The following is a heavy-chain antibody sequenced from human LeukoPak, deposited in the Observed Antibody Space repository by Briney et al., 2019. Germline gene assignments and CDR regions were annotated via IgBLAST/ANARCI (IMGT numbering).Heavy chain of an antibody. Sequence: PSETLSLTCTVSGGSISSYYWSWIRQPPGKGLEWIGYIYYSGSTNYNPSLKSRVTISVDTSKNQFSLKLSSLTAADTAVYYCARLRQGKWFDPWGQGTLVTVSS. J-gene: IGHJ5*02. CDR2: IYYSGST. CDR1: GGSISSYY. CDR3: ARLRQGKWFDP. V-gene: IGHV4-59*01. D-gene: IGHD3-10*01.